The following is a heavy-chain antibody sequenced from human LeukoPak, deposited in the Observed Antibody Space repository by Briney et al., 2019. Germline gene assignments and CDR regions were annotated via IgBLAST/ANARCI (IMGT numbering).Heavy chain of an antibody. CDR3: AIGKVSYGYGDRLTVCY. V-gene: IGHV1-69*05. D-gene: IGHD5-18*01. CDR1: GGTFSSYA. CDR2: IIPIFGTA. J-gene: IGHJ4*02. Sequence: ASVKVSFKASGGTFSSYAISWVRQAPGQGLEWMGRIIPIFGTANYAQKFQGRVTITTDESTSTAYMELSSLRSEDTAVYYCAIGKVSYGYGDRLTVCYWGQGTLVTVSS.